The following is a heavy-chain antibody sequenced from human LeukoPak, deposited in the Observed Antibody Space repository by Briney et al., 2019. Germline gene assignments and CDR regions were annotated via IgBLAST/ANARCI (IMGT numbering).Heavy chain of an antibody. CDR2: IKQDGSEK. CDR3: ARLGKGMRAFDI. Sequence: GGSLRLSCAASGFTFSSCWMSWVRQAPGKGLEWVANIKQDGSEKYYVDSVKGRFTISRDNAKNSLYLQMNSLRAEDTAVYYCARLGKGMRAFDIWGQGTMVTVSS. V-gene: IGHV3-7*01. D-gene: IGHD3-10*01. CDR1: GFTFSSCW. J-gene: IGHJ3*02.